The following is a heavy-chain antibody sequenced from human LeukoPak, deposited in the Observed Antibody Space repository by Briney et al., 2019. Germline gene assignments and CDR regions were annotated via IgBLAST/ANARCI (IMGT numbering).Heavy chain of an antibody. J-gene: IGHJ4*02. CDR3: ASTNLNTEITMVRGVDY. Sequence: SETLSLTCTVSGGSISSGSYYWSWIRQPAGKGLEWIGRIYTSGSTNYNPSLKSRVTISVDTSKNQFSPKLSSVTAADTAVYYCASTNLNTEITMVRGVDYWGQGTLVTVSS. CDR2: IYTSGST. CDR1: GGSISSGSYY. D-gene: IGHD3-10*01. V-gene: IGHV4-61*02.